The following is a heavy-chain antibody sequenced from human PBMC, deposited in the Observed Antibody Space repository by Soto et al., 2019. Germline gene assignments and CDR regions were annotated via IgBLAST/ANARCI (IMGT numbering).Heavy chain of an antibody. CDR2: IYYSGST. Sequence: QLQLQESGPGLVKPSETLSLTCTVSGGSISSSSYYWGWIRQPPGKGLEWIGSIYYSGSTYYNPSLKSRVTLSVDTSKNQFSLKLSSVTAADTAVYYCASHLYCSGGSCYPSPYYFDYWGQGTLVTVSS. CDR1: GGSISSSSYY. CDR3: ASHLYCSGGSCYPSPYYFDY. V-gene: IGHV4-39*01. J-gene: IGHJ4*02. D-gene: IGHD2-15*01.